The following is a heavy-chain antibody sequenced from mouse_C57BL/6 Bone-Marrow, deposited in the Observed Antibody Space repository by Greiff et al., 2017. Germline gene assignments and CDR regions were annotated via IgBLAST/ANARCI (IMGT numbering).Heavy chain of an antibody. J-gene: IGHJ3*01. CDR3: ARRIYYYGSSPWFAY. Sequence: VQLQQSGPELVKPGASVKLSCKASGYTFTSYDINWVKQRPGQGLEWIGWIYPRDGSTKYNEKFKGKATLTVDTSSSTAYMELHSLTSEDSAVYFCARRIYYYGSSPWFAYWGQGTLVTVSA. CDR1: GYTFTSYD. V-gene: IGHV1-85*01. D-gene: IGHD1-1*01. CDR2: IYPRDGST.